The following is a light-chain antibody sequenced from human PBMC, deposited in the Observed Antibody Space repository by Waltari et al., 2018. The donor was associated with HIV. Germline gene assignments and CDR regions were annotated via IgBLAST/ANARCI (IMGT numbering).Light chain of an antibody. V-gene: IGKV1-5*03. CDR1: QSISSW. J-gene: IGKJ2*01. Sequence: DLQMTQSPSTLSASVGDRVTITCRASQSISSWLAWYQQKPGKAPKLLIYKVSSLESGFPSRFSGSGSGTEFTLTISSLQPDDFATYYCQQYNSYSRTFGQGTKLEIK. CDR3: QQYNSYSRT. CDR2: KVS.